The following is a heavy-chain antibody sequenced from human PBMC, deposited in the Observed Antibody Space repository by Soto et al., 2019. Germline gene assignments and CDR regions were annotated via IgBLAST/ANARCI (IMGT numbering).Heavy chain of an antibody. V-gene: IGHV4-30-4*01. J-gene: IGHJ6*02. CDR2: IYDSETT. Sequence: QVQLQESGPGLVKPSQTLSLTCTVSGGSINSDDSYWSWLRQPPGRGLEWTGYIYDSETTYYNPSLLSRVTVSVATCKHRDSLNLNSVTAADTAVDDWATDRQSKIVAMLAFNGMDVWGHGTTVIFSS. CDR1: GGSINSDDSY. D-gene: IGHD5-12*01. CDR3: ATDRQSKIVAMLAFNGMDV.